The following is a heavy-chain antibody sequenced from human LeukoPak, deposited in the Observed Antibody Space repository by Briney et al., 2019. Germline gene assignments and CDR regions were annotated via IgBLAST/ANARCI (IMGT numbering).Heavy chain of an antibody. Sequence: GGSLRLSCAASGFTVSSNYMSWVRQAPGKGLEWASVIYSGGSTYYADSVKGRFTISRDNSKNTLYLQMNSLRAEDTAVYYCARDGDGDAPFDYWGQGTLVTVSS. CDR1: GFTVSSNY. CDR2: IYSGGST. CDR3: ARDGDGDAPFDY. J-gene: IGHJ4*02. V-gene: IGHV3-66*01. D-gene: IGHD4-17*01.